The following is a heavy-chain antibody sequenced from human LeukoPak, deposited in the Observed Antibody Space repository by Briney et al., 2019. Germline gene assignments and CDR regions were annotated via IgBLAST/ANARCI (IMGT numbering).Heavy chain of an antibody. J-gene: IGHJ6*03. CDR3: ASLTTVTPRYYYYYMDV. Sequence: GGSLRLSCAASGFTVSSNYMSWVRQAPGKGLEWVSVIYSGGSTYYADSVKGRFTISRDNSKNTLYLQMNSLRAEDTAVYYCASLTTVTPRYYYYYMDVWGKGTTVTISS. CDR2: IYSGGST. V-gene: IGHV3-66*01. CDR1: GFTVSSNY. D-gene: IGHD4-17*01.